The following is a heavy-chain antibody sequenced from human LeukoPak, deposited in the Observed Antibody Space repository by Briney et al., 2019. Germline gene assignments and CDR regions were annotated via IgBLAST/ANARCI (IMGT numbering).Heavy chain of an antibody. CDR2: INHSGST. CDR1: GGSFSGYY. CDR3: ARARYGSYYPY. Sequence: PSETLSLTCAVYGGSFSGYYWSWIRQPPGKGVEWIGEINHSGSTNYNPSLKSRVTISVDTSKNQFSLKLSSVTAADTAVYYCARARYGSYYPYWGQGTLVTVSS. J-gene: IGHJ4*02. V-gene: IGHV4-34*01. D-gene: IGHD1-26*01.